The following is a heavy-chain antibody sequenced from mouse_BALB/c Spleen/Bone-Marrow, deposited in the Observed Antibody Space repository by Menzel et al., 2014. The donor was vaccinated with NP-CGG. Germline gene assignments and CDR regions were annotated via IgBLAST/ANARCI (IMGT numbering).Heavy chain of an antibody. Sequence: VQLQQSGPGLVAPSQSLSITCTVSGFSLTSYGVHWVRQPPGKGLEWLGVIWAGGSTSYNSALMSRLSINQDNSKSHVFLKLNSLQTDDTATYYCAREGRGYYGSSGAAMDYWGQGTSVTVSS. J-gene: IGHJ4*01. V-gene: IGHV2-9*02. CDR1: GFSLTSYG. CDR3: AREGRGYYGSSGAAMDY. CDR2: IWAGGST. D-gene: IGHD1-1*01.